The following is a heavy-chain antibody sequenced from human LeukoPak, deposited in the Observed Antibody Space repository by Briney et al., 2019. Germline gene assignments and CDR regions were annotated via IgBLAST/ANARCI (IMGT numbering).Heavy chain of an antibody. CDR2: IYYSGST. CDR1: GGSISSSSYY. CDR3: ARGGTAMPFDY. Sequence: SETLSLTCTVSGGSISSSSYYWGWIRQPPGKGLEWIGSIYYSGSTYYNPSLKSRVTISVDTSKNQFSLKLSSVTAADTAVYYCARGGTAMPFDYWGQGTLVTVSS. D-gene: IGHD5-18*01. J-gene: IGHJ4*02. V-gene: IGHV4-39*07.